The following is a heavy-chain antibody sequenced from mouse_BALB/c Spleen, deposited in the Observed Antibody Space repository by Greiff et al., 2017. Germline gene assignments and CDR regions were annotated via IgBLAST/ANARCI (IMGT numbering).Heavy chain of an antibody. CDR3: ARHEDYYGSSYVDYAMDY. Sequence: EVMLVESGGDLVKPGGSLKLSCAASGFTFSSYGMSWVRQTPDKRLEWVATISSGGSYTYYPDSVKGRFTISIDNAKNTLYLQMSSLKSEDTAMYYCARHEDYYGSSYVDYAMDYWGQGTSVTVSS. V-gene: IGHV5-6*01. CDR2: ISSGGSYT. J-gene: IGHJ4*01. D-gene: IGHD1-1*01. CDR1: GFTFSSYG.